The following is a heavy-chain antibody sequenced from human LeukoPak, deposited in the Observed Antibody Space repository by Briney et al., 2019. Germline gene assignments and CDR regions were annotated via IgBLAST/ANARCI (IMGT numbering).Heavy chain of an antibody. CDR2: ISYDGSNK. Sequence: AGGSLRLSCAASGFTFSSYAMHWVRQAPGKGLEWVAVISYDGSNKYYADSVKGRFTISRDNSKNTLYLQMNSLRAEDTAVYYCARDREFGELLFDYWGQGTLVTVSS. CDR1: GFTFSSYA. V-gene: IGHV3-30*04. D-gene: IGHD3-10*01. CDR3: ARDREFGELLFDY. J-gene: IGHJ4*02.